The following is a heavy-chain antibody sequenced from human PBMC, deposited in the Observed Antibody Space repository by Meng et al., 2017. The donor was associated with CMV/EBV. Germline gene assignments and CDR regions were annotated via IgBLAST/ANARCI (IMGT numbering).Heavy chain of an antibody. J-gene: IGHJ1*01. CDR1: GFTFSSYA. Sequence: GESLKISCAASGFTFSSYAMHWVRQAPGKGLEWVAVISYDGSNKYYADSVKGRFTISRDNSKNTLYLQMNSLRAEDTAVYYCAKGSRHNIVVVPAPPEYFQHWGQGTLVTVSS. V-gene: IGHV3-30*04. CDR2: ISYDGSNK. D-gene: IGHD2-2*01. CDR3: AKGSRHNIVVVPAPPEYFQH.